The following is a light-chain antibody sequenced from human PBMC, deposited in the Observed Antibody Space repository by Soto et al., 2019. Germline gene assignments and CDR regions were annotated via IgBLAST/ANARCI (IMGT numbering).Light chain of an antibody. V-gene: IGLV2-14*01. CDR1: SIDIGGYNF. Sequence: QSALTQPASVSGSPGQSITISCTGTSIDIGGYNFVSRYQHLPVKASKLMIFEISKRPSGVSNRFSGSKFGNTASLTIPGLQAEDEVDYYCWSYTSSNTIVLGTGTKLTVL. CDR2: EIS. J-gene: IGLJ1*01. CDR3: WSYTSSNTIV.